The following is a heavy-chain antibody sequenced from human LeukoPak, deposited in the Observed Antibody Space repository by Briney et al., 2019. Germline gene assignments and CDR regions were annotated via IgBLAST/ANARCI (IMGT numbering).Heavy chain of an antibody. CDR2: INPNSGGT. J-gene: IGHJ5*02. Sequence: ASVKVSCKASGYTFTSYDINWVRQAPGQGLEWMGWINPNSGGTNYAQKFQGRVTMTRDTSISTAYMELSRLRSDDTAVYYCARGGGGPIVMGRNWFDPWGQGTLVTVSS. CDR3: ARGGGGPIVMGRNWFDP. V-gene: IGHV1-2*02. CDR1: GYTFTSYD. D-gene: IGHD2-15*01.